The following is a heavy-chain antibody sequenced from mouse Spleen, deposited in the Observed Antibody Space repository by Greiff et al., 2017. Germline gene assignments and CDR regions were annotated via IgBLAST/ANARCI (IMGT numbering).Heavy chain of an antibody. CDR3: AREGYYDGSLHWYFDV. CDR2: ISYDGSN. D-gene: IGHD1-1*01. J-gene: IGHJ1*01. Sequence: EVQVVESGPGLVKPSQSLSLTCSVTGYSITSGYYWNWIRQFPGNKLEWMGYISYDGSNNYNPSLKNRISITRDPSKNQFFLKLNSVTTEDTATYYCAREGYYDGSLHWYFDVWGAGTTVTVSS. CDR1: GYSITSGYY. V-gene: IGHV3-6*01.